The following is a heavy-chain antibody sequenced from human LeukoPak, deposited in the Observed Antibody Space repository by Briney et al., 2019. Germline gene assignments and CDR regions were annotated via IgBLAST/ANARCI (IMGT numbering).Heavy chain of an antibody. V-gene: IGHV4-4*07. J-gene: IGHJ3*02. CDR2: IYTSGST. CDR3: ARLITGTTTAFDI. D-gene: IGHD1-7*01. Sequence: SETLSLTCTVSGGSISGYYWSWVRQPAGKGLEWIGRIYTSGSTHYNPSLKSRVTMSVDTSKNQFSLKLSSVTAADTAVYYCARLITGTTTAFDISGQGTMVTVSS. CDR1: GGSISGYY.